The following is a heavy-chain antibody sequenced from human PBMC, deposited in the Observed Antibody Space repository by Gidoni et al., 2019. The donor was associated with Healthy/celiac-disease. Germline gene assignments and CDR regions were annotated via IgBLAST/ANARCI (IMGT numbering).Heavy chain of an antibody. Sequence: QVQLQQWGAGLLKPSETLSLTCAVYGGSFSGYYWSWIRQPPGKGLEWIGKINHSGSTNYNPSLKSRVIISVDTSKNQFSLKLSSVTAADTAVYYCARWGSGWYYFDYWGQGTLVTVSS. CDR2: INHSGST. CDR1: GGSFSGYY. J-gene: IGHJ4*02. CDR3: ARWGSGWYYFDY. V-gene: IGHV4-34*01. D-gene: IGHD6-19*01.